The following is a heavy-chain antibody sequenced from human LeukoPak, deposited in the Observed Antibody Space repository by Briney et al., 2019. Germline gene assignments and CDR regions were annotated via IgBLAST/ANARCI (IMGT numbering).Heavy chain of an antibody. Sequence: ASVKVSCKVSGYTLTELFMHWVRQAPGKGLEWMGGFDPEDGETIYAQKFQGRVTMTEDTSTDTAYIELSSLRSEDTAVYYCATPIGAPMVRGVRAPLYWFDPWGQGTLVTVSS. D-gene: IGHD3-10*01. CDR3: ATPIGAPMVRGVRAPLYWFDP. V-gene: IGHV1-24*01. CDR1: GYTLTELF. CDR2: FDPEDGET. J-gene: IGHJ5*02.